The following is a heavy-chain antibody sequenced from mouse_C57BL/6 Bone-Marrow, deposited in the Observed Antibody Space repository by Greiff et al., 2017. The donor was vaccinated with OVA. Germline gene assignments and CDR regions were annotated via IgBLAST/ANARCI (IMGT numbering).Heavy chain of an antibody. V-gene: IGHV5-16*01. CDR2: INYDGSST. CDR3: ARARLHWYFDV. CDR1: GFTFSDYY. D-gene: IGHD1-2*01. Sequence: EVKLMESEGGLVQPGSSMKLSCTASGFTFSDYYMAWVRQVPEKGLEWVANINYDGSSTYYLDSLKSRFIISRDNAKNILYLQMSSLKSEDTATYYCARARLHWYFDVWGTGTTVTVSS. J-gene: IGHJ1*03.